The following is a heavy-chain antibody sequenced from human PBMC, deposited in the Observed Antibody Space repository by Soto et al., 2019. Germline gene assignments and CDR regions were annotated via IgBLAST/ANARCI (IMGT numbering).Heavy chain of an antibody. CDR1: GYTFTGYY. D-gene: IGHD2-15*01. CDR3: ARVPSGYCSGGSCYSNYYYGMDV. J-gene: IGHJ6*02. V-gene: IGHV1-2*02. Sequence: GASVKVSCKASGYTFTGYYMHWVRQAPGQGLEWMGWINPNSGGTNYAQKFQGRVTMTRDTSISTAYMELSRLRSDDTAVYYCARVPSGYCSGGSCYSNYYYGMDVWGQGTTV. CDR2: INPNSGGT.